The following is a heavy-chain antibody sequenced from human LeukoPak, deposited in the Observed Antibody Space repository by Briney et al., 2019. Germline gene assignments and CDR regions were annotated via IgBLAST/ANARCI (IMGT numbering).Heavy chain of an antibody. Sequence: SETLSLTCTVSGGSISSYYWSWIRQPPGKGLEWIGEINHSGSTNYNPSLKSRVTISVDTSKNQFSLKLSSVTAADTAVYYCARTAMADFDYWGQGTLVTVSS. CDR2: INHSGST. D-gene: IGHD5-18*01. CDR3: ARTAMADFDY. CDR1: GGSISSYY. V-gene: IGHV4-34*01. J-gene: IGHJ4*02.